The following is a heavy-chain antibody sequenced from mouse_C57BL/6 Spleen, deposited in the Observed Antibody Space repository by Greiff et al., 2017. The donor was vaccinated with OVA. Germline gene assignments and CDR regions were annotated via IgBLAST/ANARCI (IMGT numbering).Heavy chain of an antibody. CDR1: GFTFSDYG. J-gene: IGHJ1*03. CDR2: ISSGSSTI. V-gene: IGHV5-17*01. Sequence: EVKVVESGGGLVKPGGSLKLSCAASGFTFSDYGMHWVRQAPEKGLEWVAYISSGSSTIYYADTVKGRFTISRDNAKNTLFLQMTSLRSEDTAMYYCARIHTTKYFDVWGTGTTVTVSS. D-gene: IGHD1-3*01. CDR3: ARIHTTKYFDV.